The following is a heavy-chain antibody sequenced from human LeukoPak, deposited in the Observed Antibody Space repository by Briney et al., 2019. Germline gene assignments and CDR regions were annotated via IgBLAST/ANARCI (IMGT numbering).Heavy chain of an antibody. V-gene: IGHV3-74*01. J-gene: IGHJ4*02. CDR1: GFTFSSDW. Sequence: GGSLRLSCAVSGFTFSSDWMHWVRQAPGKGLVWVSRINSDGSSTSYADSVKGRFTISRDNAKNTLYLQMTSLRAEDTAVYYCARELYSNYFDYWGQGTLVTVSS. D-gene: IGHD6-13*01. CDR2: INSDGSST. CDR3: ARELYSNYFDY.